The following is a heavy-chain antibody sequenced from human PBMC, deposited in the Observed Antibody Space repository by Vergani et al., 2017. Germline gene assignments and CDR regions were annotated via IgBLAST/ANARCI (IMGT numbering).Heavy chain of an antibody. D-gene: IGHD2-8*01. V-gene: IGHV3-7*01. CDR3: AIGRATLMVYGVDV. Sequence: EVQLVESGGGLVKPGGSLRLPCAASGFTFINAWMTWVRQAPGKGLEWVANIKQDGSETSYGDSVKGRFTISRDNAKNLVYLPMNSLRVEDTAVYYCAIGRATLMVYGVDVWGQGTTVTVSS. CDR2: IKQDGSET. CDR1: GFTFINAW. J-gene: IGHJ6*02.